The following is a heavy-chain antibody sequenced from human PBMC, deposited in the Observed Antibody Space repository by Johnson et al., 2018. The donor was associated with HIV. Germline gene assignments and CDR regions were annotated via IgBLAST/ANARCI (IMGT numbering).Heavy chain of an antibody. J-gene: IGHJ3*02. CDR1: GFTFSDHW. D-gene: IGHD5-18*01. CDR2: IKTDGRGT. V-gene: IGHV3-74*01. CDR3: ARDRGDTAMNDAFDI. Sequence: EQLVESGGGLVQPGGSLKLSCAASGFTFSDHWMHWVRQAPGKGLVWVSRIKTDGRGTNYADSVRGRFTISRDNSKNTLYLQMNSLRAEDTAVYYCARDRGDTAMNDAFDIWGQGTMVTVSS.